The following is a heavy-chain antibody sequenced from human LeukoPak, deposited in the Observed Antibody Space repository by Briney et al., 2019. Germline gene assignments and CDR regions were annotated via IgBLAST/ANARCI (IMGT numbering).Heavy chain of an antibody. D-gene: IGHD5-24*01. J-gene: IGHJ4*02. CDR3: ARDSRDHRPPPAASDY. Sequence: GASVKVSCKASGYTFTSYDINWVRQATGQGLEWMGWMNPNSGNTGYAQKFQGRVTMTRNTSISTAYMELSSLRSEDTAVYYCARDSRDHRPPPAASDYWGQGTLVTVSS. V-gene: IGHV1-8*01. CDR2: MNPNSGNT. CDR1: GYTFTSYD.